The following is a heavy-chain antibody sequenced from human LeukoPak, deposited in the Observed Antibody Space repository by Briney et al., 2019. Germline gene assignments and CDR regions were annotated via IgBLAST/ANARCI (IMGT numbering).Heavy chain of an antibody. CDR2: IRYDGSNK. J-gene: IGHJ4*02. D-gene: IGHD2-15*01. CDR3: AKVLVDCSGGSCYENYFDY. V-gene: IGHV3-30*02. Sequence: GGSLRLSCAASGFTFSSYGMHWVRQAPGKGLEWVAFIRYDGSNKYYADSVKGRFTISRDNSKNTLYLQMNSLRAEDTAVYYCAKVLVDCSGGSCYENYFDYWGQGTLVTVSS. CDR1: GFTFSSYG.